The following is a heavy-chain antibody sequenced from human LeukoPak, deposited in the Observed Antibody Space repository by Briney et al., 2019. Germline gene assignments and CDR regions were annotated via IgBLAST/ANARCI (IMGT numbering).Heavy chain of an antibody. CDR1: GFTFSSYW. CDR3: ARGKYYFDY. CDR2: IKQDGSEK. V-gene: IGHV3-7*04. J-gene: IGHJ4*02. Sequence: GSLRLSCAVSGFTFSSYWMTWVRQAPGKGLEWVANIKQDGSEKYYVDSVKGRFTISRDNAKNSLYLQMNSLRAEDTAVYYCARGKYYFDYWGQGTLVTVSS.